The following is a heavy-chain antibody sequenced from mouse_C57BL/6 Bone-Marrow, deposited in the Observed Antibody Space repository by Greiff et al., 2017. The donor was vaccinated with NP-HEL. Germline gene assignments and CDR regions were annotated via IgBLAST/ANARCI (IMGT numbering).Heavy chain of an antibody. CDR1: GFTFSDYY. D-gene: IGHD4-1*01. V-gene: IGHV5-12*01. Sequence: EVQGVESGGGLVQPGGSLKLSCAASGFTFSDYYMYWVRQTPEKRLEWVAYISNGGGSTYYPDTVKGRFTISRDNAKNTLYLQMSRLKSEDTAMYYCARHGELGPWYFDVWGTGTTVTGSS. CDR2: ISNGGGST. J-gene: IGHJ1*03. CDR3: ARHGELGPWYFDV.